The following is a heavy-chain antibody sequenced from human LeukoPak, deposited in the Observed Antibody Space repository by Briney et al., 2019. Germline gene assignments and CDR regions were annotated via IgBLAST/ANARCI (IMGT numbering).Heavy chain of an antibody. CDR3: ARIRTNSRYYYYYNMDV. CDR1: GFSIARYC. Sequence: GESLKISCKGSGFSIARYCIGWVRQMPGKGLEWMGIIYPDDSETRYSPSFQGQVIISADKSTNAAFLRWSSLKASDTAMYFCARIRTNSRYYYYYNMDVWGQGTTVTVSS. J-gene: IGHJ6*02. V-gene: IGHV5-51*01. CDR2: IYPDDSET. D-gene: IGHD1-14*01.